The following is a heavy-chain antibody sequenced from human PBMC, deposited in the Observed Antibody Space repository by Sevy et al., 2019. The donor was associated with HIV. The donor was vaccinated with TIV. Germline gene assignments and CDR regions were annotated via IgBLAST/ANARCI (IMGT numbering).Heavy chain of an antibody. CDR3: ARDGITMVRRGAFDN. CDR1: GFTFSSYS. V-gene: IGHV3-21*01. J-gene: IGHJ3*02. CDR2: ISSSCSYI. Sequence: GGSLRLSCAASGFTFSSYSMNWVRQAPGKGLEWVSSISSSCSYIYYADSVKGRFTISRDNAKNSLYLQMNSLRAEDTAVYNCARDGITMVRRGAFDNWGQGTMVTVSS. D-gene: IGHD3-10*01.